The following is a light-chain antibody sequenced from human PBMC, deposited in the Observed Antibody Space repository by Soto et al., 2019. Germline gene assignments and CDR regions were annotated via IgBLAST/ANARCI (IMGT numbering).Light chain of an antibody. CDR3: AAWDDSLSGYV. CDR2: RNN. V-gene: IGLV1-47*01. Sequence: QSVLTQPPSASGTPGQRVTISCSGSSSDIGSNYVYWYQLLPGTAPKLLIYRNNQRPSGVPDRFSGSKSGTSASLAISGLRSEYEADYYCAAWDDSLSGYVFGTGTKLTVL. J-gene: IGLJ1*01. CDR1: SSDIGSNY.